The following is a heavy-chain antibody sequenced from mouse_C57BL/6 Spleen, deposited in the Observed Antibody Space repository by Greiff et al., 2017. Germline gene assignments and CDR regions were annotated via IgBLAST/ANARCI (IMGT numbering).Heavy chain of an antibody. Sequence: QVQLKQSGAELVKPGASVKLSCKASGYTFTEYTIHWVKQRSGQGLEWIGWFYPGSGSIKYNEKFKDKATLTADKSSSTVYMELSRLTSDDSAVYFCARHEEDYYGSGYPHFDYWGQGTTLTVSS. CDR3: ARHEEDYYGSGYPHFDY. D-gene: IGHD1-1*01. J-gene: IGHJ2*01. CDR1: GYTFTEYT. CDR2: FYPGSGSI. V-gene: IGHV1-62-2*01.